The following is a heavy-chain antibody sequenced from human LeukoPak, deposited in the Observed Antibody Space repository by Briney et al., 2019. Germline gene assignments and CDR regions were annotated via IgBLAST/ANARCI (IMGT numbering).Heavy chain of an antibody. D-gene: IGHD4-11*01. CDR1: GYTFTGYY. V-gene: IGHV1-2*02. CDR2: INPNSGGT. J-gene: IGHJ4*02. CDR3: ARDPTTQTFDY. Sequence: GASVTVSCKASGYTFTGYYMHWVRQAPGQGLEWMGWINPNSGGTNYAQKYQGRVTMTRDTSISTAYMELSRLRSDDTAVYYCARDPTTQTFDYWGQGTLVTVSS.